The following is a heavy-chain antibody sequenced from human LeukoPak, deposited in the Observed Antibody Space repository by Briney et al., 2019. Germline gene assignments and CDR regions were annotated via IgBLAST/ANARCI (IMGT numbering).Heavy chain of an antibody. V-gene: IGHV1-2*02. CDR2: INPNSGGT. Sequence: ASVKVSCKASGYTFTGYYMHWVRQAPGQGLEWMGWINPNSGGTNYAQKFQGRVTMTRDTSISTAYMELSRLRSDDTAVYYCARGSKGSSSESWFDPWGQGTLVTVSS. J-gene: IGHJ5*02. D-gene: IGHD6-6*01. CDR3: ARGSKGSSSESWFDP. CDR1: GYTFTGYY.